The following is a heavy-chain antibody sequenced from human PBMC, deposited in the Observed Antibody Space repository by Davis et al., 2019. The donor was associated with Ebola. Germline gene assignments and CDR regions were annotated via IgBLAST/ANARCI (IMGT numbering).Heavy chain of an antibody. J-gene: IGHJ5*02. D-gene: IGHD3-3*01. Sequence: PSETLSLTCTVSGGSISSYYWSWIRQPPGKGLEWIGEINHSGSTNYNPSLKSRVTISVDTSKNQFSLKLSSVTAADTAVYYCARGRGTIFGVVIMWRFDPWGQGTLVTVSS. CDR2: INHSGST. CDR1: GGSISSYY. CDR3: ARGRGTIFGVVIMWRFDP. V-gene: IGHV4-34*01.